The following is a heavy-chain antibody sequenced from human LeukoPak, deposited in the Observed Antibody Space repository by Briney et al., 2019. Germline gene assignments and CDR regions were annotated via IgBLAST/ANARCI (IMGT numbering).Heavy chain of an antibody. CDR3: TRDAFQSGPWTYRFDY. Sequence: GGSLKLSCAASGFTFNSYWMSWVRQAPGKGLEWVANIKQDGSEKYYVDSVKGRFTISRDNAENSLYLQMNGLRADDTALYYCTRDAFQSGPWTYRFDYWGQGTLVTVSS. CDR1: GFTFNSYW. J-gene: IGHJ4*02. D-gene: IGHD3-16*02. V-gene: IGHV3-7*03. CDR2: IKQDGSEK.